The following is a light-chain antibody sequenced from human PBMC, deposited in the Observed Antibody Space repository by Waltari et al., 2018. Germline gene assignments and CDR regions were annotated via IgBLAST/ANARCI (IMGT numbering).Light chain of an antibody. V-gene: IGKV4-1*01. CDR3: QQYHTTPKT. CDR1: QPILHTSNNKNF. Sequence: DIVLTQSPDSLAVSLGESATPTCKSSQPILHTSNNKNFLAWYQQRPGQPPRLLLYWASTRHSGVPDRFSGGGSGTDFTLTISSLQADDVAVYFCQQYHTTPKTFGQGTKVEIK. CDR2: WAS. J-gene: IGKJ2*01.